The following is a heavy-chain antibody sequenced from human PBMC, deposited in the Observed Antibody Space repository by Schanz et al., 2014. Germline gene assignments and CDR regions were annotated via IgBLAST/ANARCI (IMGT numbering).Heavy chain of an antibody. CDR1: GYTFTDYY. Sequence: QAQLVQSGAEVKKPGASVKVSCKASGYTFTDYYIHWVRQAPGQGLEWMGWISANSGGTNYAQKFQGRVTMTRDTSISTAYMELSSLTSADTAIYFCARDKSEHHLLFFDFWGQGALVTVSP. CDR2: ISANSGGT. J-gene: IGHJ4*02. CDR3: ARDKSEHHLLFFDF. V-gene: IGHV1-2*02.